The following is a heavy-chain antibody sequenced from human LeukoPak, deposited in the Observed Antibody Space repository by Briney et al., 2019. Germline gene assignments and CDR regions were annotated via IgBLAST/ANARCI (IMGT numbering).Heavy chain of an antibody. J-gene: IGHJ6*03. CDR1: GFTFSFYE. Sequence: GGSLRLSCAASGFTFSFYEMNWVRQAPGKGLEWVSYISSSGSTIYYADSVKGRFTISRDNAKNSLYLQMNSLRAEDTAVYYCARGFTGTTYPFYYYYMDVWGKGTTVTVSS. V-gene: IGHV3-48*03. D-gene: IGHD1-1*01. CDR2: ISSSGSTI. CDR3: ARGFTGTTYPFYYYYMDV.